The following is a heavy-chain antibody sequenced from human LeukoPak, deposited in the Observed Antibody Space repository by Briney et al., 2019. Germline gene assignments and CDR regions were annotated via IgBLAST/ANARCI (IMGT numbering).Heavy chain of an antibody. J-gene: IGHJ4*02. CDR1: GGSISSYY. CDR2: IYYSGST. Sequence: SETLSLTCTVSGGSISSYYWSWIRQPPGKGLEWIGYIYYSGSTNYNPSLKSRVTISVDTSKNQFSLKLSSVTAADTAVYYCVRGGYDFRGYYFDYWGQGTLVTVSS. CDR3: VRGGYDFRGYYFDY. D-gene: IGHD3-3*01. V-gene: IGHV4-59*01.